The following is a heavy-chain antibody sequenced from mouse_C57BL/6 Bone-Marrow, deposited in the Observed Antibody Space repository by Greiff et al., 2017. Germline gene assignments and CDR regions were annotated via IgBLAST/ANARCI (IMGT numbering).Heavy chain of an antibody. J-gene: IGHJ4*01. CDR1: GFTFRDAW. V-gene: IGHV6-6*01. Sequence: EVQLVESGGGLVQPGGSMKLSCAASGFTFRDAWMDWVRQSPEKGLEWVAEIRNKANNHATYYAESVKGRFTISRDDSKRSVYLPMKRIRAEDNGIYYCTRAPIFLLRVAMDYWGQGASVTVSS. D-gene: IGHD1-1*01. CDR3: TRAPIFLLRVAMDY. CDR2: IRNKANNHAT.